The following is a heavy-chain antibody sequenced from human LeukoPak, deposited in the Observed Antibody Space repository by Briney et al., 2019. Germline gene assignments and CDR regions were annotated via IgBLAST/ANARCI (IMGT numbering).Heavy chain of an antibody. CDR2: INQDGSEK. Sequence: GGSLRLSCAASGFTFSSYWMSWVRQAPGKGLEWVASINQDGSEKYYVDSVKGRFTISRDNAKNSLYLQMNSLRAEDTAVYYCARQTIYYDSSGYPDWGQGTLVTVSS. V-gene: IGHV3-7*01. CDR1: GFTFSSYW. D-gene: IGHD3-22*01. CDR3: ARQTIYYDSSGYPD. J-gene: IGHJ4*02.